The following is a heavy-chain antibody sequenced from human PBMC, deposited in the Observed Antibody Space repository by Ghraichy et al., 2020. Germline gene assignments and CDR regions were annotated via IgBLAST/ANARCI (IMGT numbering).Heavy chain of an antibody. CDR1: GFIFSSYT. J-gene: IGHJ3*02. Sequence: GESLNISCTASGFIFSSYTMNWVRQAPGKGLEWVSFICSASSYIYYADSVKGRFTISRDNAKNSLYLQMDSLRAEDTAVYYCARDTGYCSGCRCYPDAFDIWGQGTLVTVSS. V-gene: IGHV3-21*01. D-gene: IGHD2-15*01. CDR3: ARDTGYCSGCRCYPDAFDI. CDR2: ICSASSYI.